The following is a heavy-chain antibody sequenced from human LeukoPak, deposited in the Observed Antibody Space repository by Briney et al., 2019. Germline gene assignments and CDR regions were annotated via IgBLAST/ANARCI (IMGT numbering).Heavy chain of an antibody. V-gene: IGHV3-53*04. CDR1: GFTVSSNY. Sequence: GGSLRLSCAASGFTVSSNYMSWVRQAPGKGLEWVSVIYSGGSTYYADSVKGRFTISRHNSKNTLYLQMNSLSAEDTAVYYCARCSTSSGHSVRWFDPWGQGTLVAVSS. CDR3: ARCSTSSGHSVRWFDP. CDR2: IYSGGST. D-gene: IGHD3-22*01. J-gene: IGHJ5*02.